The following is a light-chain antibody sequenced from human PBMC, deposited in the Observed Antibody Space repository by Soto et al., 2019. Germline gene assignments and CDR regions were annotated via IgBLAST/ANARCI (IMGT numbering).Light chain of an antibody. CDR1: QSVSSN. CDR2: GAS. Sequence: EIVMTQSPATLSVSPVERVTLSCRASQSVSSNLAWHQQKPGQSPRLLIYGASTRATGIPARFSGSGSGTEFTLTISGLQSEDFAVYYCQQYNKWLTFGPGTKVDIK. J-gene: IGKJ3*01. CDR3: QQYNKWLT. V-gene: IGKV3-15*01.